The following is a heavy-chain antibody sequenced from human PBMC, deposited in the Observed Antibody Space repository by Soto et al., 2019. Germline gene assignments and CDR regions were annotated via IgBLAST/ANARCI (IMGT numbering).Heavy chain of an antibody. Sequence: QVQLQESGPGLVKPSETLSLTCTVSGGSISSYYWSWIRQPPGKGLEWIGYIYYSGSTHYNPSLKRRVTISVDMSKNQFSLKLSSVTAADTAVYYCARDGSSGWTQIPYFDYWGQGTLVTVSS. CDR1: GGSISSYY. D-gene: IGHD6-19*01. J-gene: IGHJ4*02. CDR2: IYYSGST. V-gene: IGHV4-59*01. CDR3: ARDGSSGWTQIPYFDY.